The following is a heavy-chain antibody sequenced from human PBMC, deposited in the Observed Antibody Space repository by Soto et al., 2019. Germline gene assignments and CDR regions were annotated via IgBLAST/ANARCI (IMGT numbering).Heavy chain of an antibody. V-gene: IGHV4-59*08. Sequence: PSETLSLTCTVSGGSISSYYWSWIRQPPGKGLEWIGYIYYSGSTNYNPSLKSRATISVDTSKNQFSLKLSSVTAADTAVYYCARLRYDFWSGYYHLLIDYWGQGTLVTVSS. CDR2: IYYSGST. CDR3: ARLRYDFWSGYYHLLIDY. J-gene: IGHJ4*02. CDR1: GGSISSYY. D-gene: IGHD3-3*01.